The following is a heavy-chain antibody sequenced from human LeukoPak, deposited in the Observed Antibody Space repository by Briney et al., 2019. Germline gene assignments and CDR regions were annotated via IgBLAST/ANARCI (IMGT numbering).Heavy chain of an antibody. CDR1: GFTFSSYA. Sequence: GGSLRLSCAASGFTFSSYAMSWVRQAPGKGLEGVSAISGSGGSTYYADSVKGRFTISRDNSKNTLYLQMNSLRAEDTAVYYCAKVKAQDYYDSSVIDYWGQGTLVTVSS. CDR3: AKVKAQDYYDSSVIDY. CDR2: ISGSGGST. D-gene: IGHD3-22*01. V-gene: IGHV3-23*01. J-gene: IGHJ4*02.